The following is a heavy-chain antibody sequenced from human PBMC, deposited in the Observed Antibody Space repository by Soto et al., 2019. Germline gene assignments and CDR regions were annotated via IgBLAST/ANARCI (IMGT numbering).Heavy chain of an antibody. D-gene: IGHD2-2*01. CDR2: IFSSDSSA. J-gene: IGHJ4*02. Sequence: GGSLKTSCKASGFTFSSYSLGWVRHMPGKGLQWMGNIFSSDSSAKYSPSFVGQVTISVDRSINTAYLQWSSLKASDTAIYYCGTWRGSSWFDYWGPGTLVTVSS. CDR1: GFTFSSYS. V-gene: IGHV5-51*01. CDR3: GTWRGSSWFDY.